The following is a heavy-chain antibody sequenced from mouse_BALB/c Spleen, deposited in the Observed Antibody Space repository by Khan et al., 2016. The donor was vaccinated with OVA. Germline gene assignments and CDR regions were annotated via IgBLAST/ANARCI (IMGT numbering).Heavy chain of an antibody. J-gene: IGHJ2*01. D-gene: IGHD1-1*01. V-gene: IGHV5-17*02. CDR2: ISGDSNTI. Sequence: EVELVESGGGLVQPGGSRKLSCAASGFSFSNFGMHWIRQAPEKGLEWVAYISGDSNTIYYADPVKGRLTISSDNPRHTLFLQMTSLRSEDTAMYYCARSYCYGYYFDQWGQGTTLTVS. CDR3: ARSYCYGYYFDQ. CDR1: GFSFSNFG.